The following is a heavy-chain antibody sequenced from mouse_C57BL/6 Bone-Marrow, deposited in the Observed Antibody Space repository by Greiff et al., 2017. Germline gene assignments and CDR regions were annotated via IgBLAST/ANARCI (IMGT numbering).Heavy chain of an antibody. D-gene: IGHD1-1*01. J-gene: IGHJ3*01. CDR2: INPYNGGT. V-gene: IGHV1-19*01. CDR3: APYYGSSPLAY. CDR1: GYTFTDYY. Sequence: EVKLQESGPVLVKPGASVKMSCKASGYTFTDYYMNWVKQSHGKSLEWIGVINPYNGGTSYNQKFKGKATLTVDKSSSTAYMELNSLTSEDSAVYYCAPYYGSSPLAYWGQGTLVTVSA.